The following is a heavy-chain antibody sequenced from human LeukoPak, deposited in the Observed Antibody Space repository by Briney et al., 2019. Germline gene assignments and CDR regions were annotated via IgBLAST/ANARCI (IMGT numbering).Heavy chain of an antibody. CDR1: GGSISSYY. J-gene: IGHJ4*02. CDR3: ARVRSMVVPKFDY. CDR2: IYYSGST. D-gene: IGHD4-23*01. Sequence: SETLSLTCTVSGGSISSYYWSWIRQPPGKGLEWIGYIYYSGSTNYNPSLKSRVTISVDTSKNQFSLKLSSVTAADTAVYYCARVRSMVVPKFDYWGQGTLVTVSS. V-gene: IGHV4-59*01.